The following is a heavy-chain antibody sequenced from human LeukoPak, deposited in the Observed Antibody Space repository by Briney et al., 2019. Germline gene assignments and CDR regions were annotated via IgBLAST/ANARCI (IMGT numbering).Heavy chain of an antibody. CDR2: ISAGKGNT. J-gene: IGHJ4*02. CDR1: AFTLSTYA. V-gene: IGHV3-23*01. CDR3: ASQPYSSSADY. D-gene: IGHD6-6*01. Sequence: GGSLRLSCAASAFTLSTYAMSWVRQAPGKGLDWVSGISAGKGNTYYADSVKGRFTISRDNAKNSLYLQMNSLRAEDTAVHYCASQPYSSSADYWGQGTLVTVSS.